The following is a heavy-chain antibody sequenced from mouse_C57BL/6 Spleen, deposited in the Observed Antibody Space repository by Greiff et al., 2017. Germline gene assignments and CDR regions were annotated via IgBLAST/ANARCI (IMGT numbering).Heavy chain of an antibody. CDR2: IRNKANGYTT. Sequence: EVMLVESGGGLVQPGGSLSLSCAASGFTFTDYYMSWVRQPPGKALEWLGFIRNKANGYTTEYSASVKGRFTISRDNSQSILYLQMNALRAEDSATYYCARSLWGAMDYWGQGTSVTVSS. CDR1: GFTFTDYY. CDR3: ARSLWGAMDY. V-gene: IGHV7-3*01. J-gene: IGHJ4*01.